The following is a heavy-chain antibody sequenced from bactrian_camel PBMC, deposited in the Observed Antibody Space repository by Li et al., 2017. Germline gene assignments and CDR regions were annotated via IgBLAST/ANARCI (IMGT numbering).Heavy chain of an antibody. J-gene: IGHJ4*01. CDR2: LDADGST. V-gene: IGHV3S67*01. D-gene: IGHD3*01. CDR1: ACTYSWYS. Sequence: QLVESGGGLVQPGGSLRLSCAASACTYSWYSMAWFRQAPGKEREGVATLDADGSTRYANSVKGRFTISKDTAKNSLVLQMNELKSDDTAMYYCAADLRPPLWLMRGTHTLGCEFNVYGHGTQVTVS.